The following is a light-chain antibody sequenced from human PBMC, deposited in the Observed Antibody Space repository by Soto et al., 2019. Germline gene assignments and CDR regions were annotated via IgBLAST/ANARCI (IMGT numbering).Light chain of an antibody. CDR2: QVS. CDR1: QSLVFRDGNTY. V-gene: IGKV2-30*01. CDR3: VQGTQWPGT. Sequence: VMTQSPVSLPVTLGQPASISCRSSQSLVFRDGNTYLNWFQQRPGQSPRRLIYQVSNRDSGVPDRFSGSGSGTDFTLKISSVEAEDVAVYYCVQGTQWPGTFGGGTKVEIK. J-gene: IGKJ4*01.